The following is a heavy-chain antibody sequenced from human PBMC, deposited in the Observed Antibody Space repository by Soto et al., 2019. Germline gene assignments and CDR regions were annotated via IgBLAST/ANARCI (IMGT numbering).Heavy chain of an antibody. J-gene: IGHJ5*02. Sequence: GGSLRLSCAASGFTFDDYAMHWVRQAPGKGLEWVSGISWNSGSIGYADSVKGRFTISRDNAKNSLYLQMNSLRAEDTALYYCAKDGSGSYYNNWFDPWGQGTLVTVSS. CDR2: ISWNSGSI. CDR1: GFTFDDYA. D-gene: IGHD3-10*01. CDR3: AKDGSGSYYNNWFDP. V-gene: IGHV3-9*01.